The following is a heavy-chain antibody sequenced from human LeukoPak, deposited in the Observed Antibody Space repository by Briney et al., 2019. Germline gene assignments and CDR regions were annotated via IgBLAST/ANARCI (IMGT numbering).Heavy chain of an antibody. D-gene: IGHD5-18*01. CDR2: IIPIFGTA. V-gene: IGHV1-69*13. Sequence: GASVKVSCKASGGTFSSYAISWVRQAPGQGLEWMGGIIPIFGTANYAQKFQGRVTITADESTSTAYMELSSLRSEDTAVYYCGRDPLGGYSYGSDYYYMEVWGKGTTVTVSS. CDR1: GGTFSSYA. CDR3: GRDPLGGYSYGSDYYYMEV. J-gene: IGHJ6*03.